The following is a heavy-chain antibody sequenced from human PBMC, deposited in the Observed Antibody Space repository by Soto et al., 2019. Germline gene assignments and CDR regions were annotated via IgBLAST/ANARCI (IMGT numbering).Heavy chain of an antibody. Sequence: GASVKVSCKASGSTFSSYTIRWGRQAPGQGLEWMGRIIPILGIANYAQKFQGRVTITADKSTSTAYMELSSLRSEDTAVYYCARDGGTKTYYYYYMDVWGKGTTVTVSS. CDR3: ARDGGTKTYYYYYMDV. CDR2: IIPILGIA. J-gene: IGHJ6*03. V-gene: IGHV1-69*04. D-gene: IGHD2-15*01. CDR1: GSTFSSYT.